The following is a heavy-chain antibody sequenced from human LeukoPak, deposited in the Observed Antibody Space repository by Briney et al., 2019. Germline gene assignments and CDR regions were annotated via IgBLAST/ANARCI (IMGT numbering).Heavy chain of an antibody. CDR1: GFTFSSYW. CDR3: ARDYYDSSGYYEGDY. J-gene: IGHJ4*02. CDR2: IKQDGSEK. D-gene: IGHD3-22*01. V-gene: IGHV3-7*01. Sequence: GGSQRLSCAASGFTFSSYWMSWVRQAPGKGLEWVANIKQDGSEKYYVDSVKGRFTISRDNARNSLYLQMNSLRAEDTAVYYCARDYYDSSGYYEGDYWGQGTLVTVSS.